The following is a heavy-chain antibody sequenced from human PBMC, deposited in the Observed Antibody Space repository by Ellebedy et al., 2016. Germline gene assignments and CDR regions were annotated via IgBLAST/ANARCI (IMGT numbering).Heavy chain of an antibody. CDR2: IYYSGST. CDR3: ARDCGLMITCSSWPFDY. J-gene: IGHJ4*02. V-gene: IGHV4-31*03. Sequence: SETLSLXXTVSGGSISSGGYYWSWIRQHPGKGLEWIGYIYYSGSTYYNPSLKSRVTISVDTSKNQFSLKLSSVTAADTAVYYCARDCGLMITCSSWPFDYWGQGTLVTVSS. D-gene: IGHD6-13*01. CDR1: GGSISSGGYY.